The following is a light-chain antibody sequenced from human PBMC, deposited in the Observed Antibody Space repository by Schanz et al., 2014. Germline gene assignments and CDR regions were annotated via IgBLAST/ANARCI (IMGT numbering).Light chain of an antibody. CDR1: SSNIGSNT. Sequence: QSVLTQPPSASGTPGQRVTISCSGSSSNIGSNTVDWYQQLPGTAPRLLIYNNDQRPSGVPDRFSGSKSGTSASLAITGLQSEDEADYYCQSYDSSLNSWGDVVFGGGTKLTVL. CDR2: NND. J-gene: IGLJ2*01. V-gene: IGLV1-44*01. CDR3: QSYDSSLNSWGDVV.